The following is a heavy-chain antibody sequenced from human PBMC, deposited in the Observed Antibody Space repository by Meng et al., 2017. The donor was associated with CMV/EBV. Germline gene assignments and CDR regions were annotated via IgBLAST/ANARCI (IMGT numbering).Heavy chain of an antibody. CDR3: ARAADTAMAFYV. V-gene: IGHV4-59*01. J-gene: IGHJ6*02. CDR1: GGSISSYY. CDR2: IYYSGST. Sequence: SETLSLTCTVSGGSISSYYWSWIRQPPGKGLEWIGYIYYSGSTNYNPSLKSRVTISVDTSKNQFSLKLSSVTAADTAVYYCARAADTAMAFYVWGQRTTVTVSS. D-gene: IGHD5-18*01.